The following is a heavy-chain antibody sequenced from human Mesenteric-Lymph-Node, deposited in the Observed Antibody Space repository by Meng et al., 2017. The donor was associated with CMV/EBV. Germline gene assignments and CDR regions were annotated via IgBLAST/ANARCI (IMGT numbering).Heavy chain of an antibody. J-gene: IGHJ5*02. CDR2: IFPGDSDS. D-gene: IGHD3-10*01. CDR3: ARTDATGSTCDT. CDR1: GYSFTDYW. Sequence: GGSLRLSCEVSGYSFTDYWLAWVRQMPGKGLECMGVIFPGDSDSRYSPSFQGQVTISADKSINTAYLQWSSLRASDTAMYYCARTDATGSTCDTWGQGTLVTVSS. V-gene: IGHV5-51*01.